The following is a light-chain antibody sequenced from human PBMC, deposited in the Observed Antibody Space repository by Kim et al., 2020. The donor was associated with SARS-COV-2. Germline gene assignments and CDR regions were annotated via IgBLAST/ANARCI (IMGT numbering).Light chain of an antibody. V-gene: IGLV3-1*01. Sequence: SYELTQPPSLSVSPGQTASITCSGDRLGDKYVCWYQQKPGQSPILVIYQDNKRPSGIPERFSGSNSGNTATLTISGTQAMDEADYYCQAWDSTTGHVVFGGGTKLTVL. J-gene: IGLJ2*01. CDR3: QAWDSTTGHVV. CDR1: RLGDKY. CDR2: QDN.